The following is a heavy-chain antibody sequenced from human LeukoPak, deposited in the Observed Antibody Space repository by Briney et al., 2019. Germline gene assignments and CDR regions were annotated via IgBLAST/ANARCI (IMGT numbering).Heavy chain of an antibody. Sequence: PSETLSLTCTVSGGSISSYYWSWIRQPPGKGLEWIGYIYYSGSTNYNPSLKSRVTISVDTSKNQFSLKLSSVTAADTAVYYCARHGYYSSGWTRDHDAFDIWGQGTMVTVSS. J-gene: IGHJ3*02. V-gene: IGHV4-59*08. CDR2: IYYSGST. D-gene: IGHD6-19*01. CDR3: ARHGYYSSGWTRDHDAFDI. CDR1: GGSISSYY.